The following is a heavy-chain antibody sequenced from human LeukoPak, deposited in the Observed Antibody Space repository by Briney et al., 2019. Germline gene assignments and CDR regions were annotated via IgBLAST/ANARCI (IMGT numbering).Heavy chain of an antibody. V-gene: IGHV4-39*01. D-gene: IGHD3-3*02. J-gene: IGHJ3*02. Sequence: SETLSLTCTVSGGSISSSSYYWGWIRQPPGKGLEWIGSIYYSGSTYYNPPLKSRVTISVDTSKNQFSLKLSSVTAADTAVYYCARRESIPSDDAFDIWGQGTMVTVSS. CDR2: IYYSGST. CDR3: ARRESIPSDDAFDI. CDR1: GGSISSSSYY.